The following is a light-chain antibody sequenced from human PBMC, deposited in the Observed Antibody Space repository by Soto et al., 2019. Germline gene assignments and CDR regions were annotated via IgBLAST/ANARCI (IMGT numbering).Light chain of an antibody. V-gene: IGKV1-39*01. CDR1: QSMSNY. J-gene: IGKJ1*01. Sequence: DVQMTQSPSSLSASVGERVTITCRASQSMSNYLNWYQQKPGRAPKVLIYAASRLQGGVPSRFSGSGAGTDFTLTISSLQPEDFATYYCQQTYSSPWTFGQGTRVQIK. CDR2: AAS. CDR3: QQTYSSPWT.